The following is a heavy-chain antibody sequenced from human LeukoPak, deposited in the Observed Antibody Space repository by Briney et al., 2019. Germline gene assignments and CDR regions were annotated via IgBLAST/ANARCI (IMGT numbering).Heavy chain of an antibody. Sequence: ASVKVSRKVSGYTLTELSMHWVRQAPGKGLEGMGGFDPEDGETIYAQKFQGRVTMTEDTSTDTAYLELSSLRSEDTAVYYRATYIVVVPAAMGAFDPWGQGTLVTVSS. CDR2: FDPEDGET. J-gene: IGHJ5*02. CDR1: GYTLTELS. V-gene: IGHV1-24*01. D-gene: IGHD2-2*01. CDR3: ATYIVVVPAAMGAFDP.